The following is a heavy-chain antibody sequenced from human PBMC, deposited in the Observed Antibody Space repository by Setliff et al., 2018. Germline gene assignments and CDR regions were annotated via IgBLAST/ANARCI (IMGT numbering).Heavy chain of an antibody. Sequence: ETLSLTCAASGGTFSDYYWTLIRQPPGKGLEWIGEINHSGSTNYNPSLKSRVSISVDTSKNQFSLKVFSVTAADTAVYYCAKGGGRYHSASWGQGTLVTVSS. CDR2: INHSGST. V-gene: IGHV4-34*01. CDR1: GGTFSDYY. D-gene: IGHD1-26*01. CDR3: AKGGGRYHSAS. J-gene: IGHJ4*02.